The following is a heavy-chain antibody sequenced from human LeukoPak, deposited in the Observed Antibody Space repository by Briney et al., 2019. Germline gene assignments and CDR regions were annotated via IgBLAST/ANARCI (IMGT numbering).Heavy chain of an antibody. CDR1: GFSFSSYW. D-gene: IGHD3-10*01. V-gene: IGHV3-74*01. J-gene: IGHJ6*03. CDR2: IKSDGSST. CDR3: AKSVLGVAGRGYMDV. Sequence: GGSLRLSCAASGFSFSSYWMHWVRQAPGKGLVWVSRIKSDGSSTNYADSVKGRFTISRDNSQKKLYLHMSNLRVEDTAIYFCAKSVLGVAGRGYMDVWGKGTTVTVSS.